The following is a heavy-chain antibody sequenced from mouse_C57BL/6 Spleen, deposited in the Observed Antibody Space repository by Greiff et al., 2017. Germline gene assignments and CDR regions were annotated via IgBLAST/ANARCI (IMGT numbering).Heavy chain of an antibody. CDR2: INPNYGTT. V-gene: IGHV1-39*01. CDR1: GYSFTDYN. CDR3: ARSGGYGNYVCWYFDV. D-gene: IGHD2-1*01. J-gene: IGHJ1*03. Sequence: EVQLQQSGPELVKPGASVKISCKASGYSFTDYNMNWVKQSNVTSLEWIGVINPNYGTTSYNQKFKGKATLTVDQSSSTAYMQLNSLPSEDSAVYYSARSGGYGNYVCWYFDVWGTGTTVTVSS.